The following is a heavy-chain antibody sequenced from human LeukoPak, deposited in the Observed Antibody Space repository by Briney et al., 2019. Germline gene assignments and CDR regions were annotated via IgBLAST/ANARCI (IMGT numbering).Heavy chain of an antibody. V-gene: IGHV4-61*02. CDR1: GGSISSGSYY. J-gene: IGHJ4*02. D-gene: IGHD5-18*01. CDR3: ARAGYSYVDY. Sequence: PSQTLSLTCTVSGGSISSGSYYWRWLRQPAGKGREWIGRIYTSGSTNYNPSLKSRVTISVDTSKNQFSLKLSSVTAADTAVYYCARAGYSYVDYWGQGTLVTVSS. CDR2: IYTSGST.